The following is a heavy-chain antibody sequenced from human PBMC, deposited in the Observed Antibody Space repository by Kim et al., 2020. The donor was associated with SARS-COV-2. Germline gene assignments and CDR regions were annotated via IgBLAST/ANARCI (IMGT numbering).Heavy chain of an antibody. J-gene: IGHJ4*02. V-gene: IGHV3-48*03. D-gene: IGHD4-4*01. CDR2: I. CDR3: ARGPNYSPFDY. Sequence: IYNDDSVRGRFTISRYNDKNSLYLQMNSLRAEDTAVYYCARGPNYSPFDYWGQGTLVTVSS.